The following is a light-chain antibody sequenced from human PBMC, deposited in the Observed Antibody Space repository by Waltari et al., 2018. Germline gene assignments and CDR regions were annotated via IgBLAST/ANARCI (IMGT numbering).Light chain of an antibody. J-gene: IGLJ1*01. V-gene: IGLV1-44*01. CDR2: SNN. CDR1: SYNIGSKP. Sequence: QSVLTQPPSASGPPGQRVTISCSGSSYNIGSKPVTWYQQLPGTAPKLLIYSNNQRPSGFPDRFSGSKSGTSASLAISGLQSEDEADYYCAAWDDSLNGLYVFGTGTKVTVL. CDR3: AAWDDSLNGLYV.